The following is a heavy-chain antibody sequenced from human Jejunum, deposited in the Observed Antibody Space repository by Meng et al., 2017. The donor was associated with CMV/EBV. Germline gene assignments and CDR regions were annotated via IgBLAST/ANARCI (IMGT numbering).Heavy chain of an antibody. CDR1: GFTFSTYW. Sequence: LSCAASGFTFSTYWMTWVRQAPGKGLEWVANIRQDGGDKYFADSVKGRFTISRDNARASLYLQMNSLRVEDTAVYYCTGGLAADYWGQGTLVTVSS. D-gene: IGHD6-19*01. V-gene: IGHV3-7*01. CDR3: TGGLAADY. CDR2: IRQDGGDK. J-gene: IGHJ4*02.